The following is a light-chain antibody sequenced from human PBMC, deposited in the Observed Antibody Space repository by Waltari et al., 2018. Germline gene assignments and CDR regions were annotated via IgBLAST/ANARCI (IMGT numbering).Light chain of an antibody. CDR2: STS. CDR1: RNINNY. V-gene: IGKV1-39*01. J-gene: IGKJ2*01. CDR3: QQGATIPYT. Sequence: DIQMTQSPSSLSASVGDRVTITCRASRNINNYLNWYQQRPGKAPELVIFSTSNLQSGVPSRFSGSGSGTDCARTISSLQPEDFVTYYCQQGATIPYTFGQGTKLQSK.